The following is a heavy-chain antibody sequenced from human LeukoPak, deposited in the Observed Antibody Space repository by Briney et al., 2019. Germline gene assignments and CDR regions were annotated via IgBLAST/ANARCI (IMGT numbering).Heavy chain of an antibody. V-gene: IGHV4-34*01. CDR2: INHSGST. J-gene: IGHJ4*02. CDR3: AREGGVGASFDY. CDR1: GGSFSGYY. Sequence: PSETLSLTCAVYGGSFSGYYWSWIRQPPGKGLEWIGEINHSGSTNYNPSLKSRVTISVDTSKNQFSLKLSSVTAADTAVYYCAREGGVGASFDYWGQGTLVTVSS. D-gene: IGHD1-26*01.